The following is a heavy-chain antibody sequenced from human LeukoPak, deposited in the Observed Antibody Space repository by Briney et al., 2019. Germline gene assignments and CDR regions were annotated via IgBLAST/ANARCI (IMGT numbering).Heavy chain of an antibody. Sequence: ASVKVSCKASGGTFSSYAISWVRQAPGQGLEWMGGIIPIFGTANYAQKFQGRVTITADESTSTAYMELSSLRSEDTAVYYCARTTVTTRRSWVFDYWGQGTLVTVSS. V-gene: IGHV1-69*01. CDR1: GGTFSSYA. CDR3: ARTTVTTRRSWVFDY. D-gene: IGHD4-17*01. J-gene: IGHJ4*02. CDR2: IIPIFGTA.